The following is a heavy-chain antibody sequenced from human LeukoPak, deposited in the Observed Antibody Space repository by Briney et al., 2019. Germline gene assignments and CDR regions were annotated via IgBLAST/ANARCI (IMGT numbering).Heavy chain of an antibody. CDR2: IYSGGST. J-gene: IGHJ4*02. V-gene: IGHV3-53*04. D-gene: IGHD4-17*01. Sequence: GGSLRLSCAASGFTVSSNYMSWVRQAPGKGLEWVSVIYSGGSTYYADSVKGRFTISRHNSKNTLYLQMNSLRAEDTAVYYCARAANDYGDYYFDYWGQGTLVTASS. CDR1: GFTVSSNY. CDR3: ARAANDYGDYYFDY.